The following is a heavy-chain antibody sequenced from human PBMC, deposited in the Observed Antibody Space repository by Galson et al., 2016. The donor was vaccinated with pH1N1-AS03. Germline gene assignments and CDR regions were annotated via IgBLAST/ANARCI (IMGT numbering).Heavy chain of an antibody. CDR2: ISSLNGYT. CDR3: ARDAAYYYGMDV. CDR1: GYTFTNYG. J-gene: IGHJ6*02. D-gene: IGHD6-25*01. V-gene: IGHV1-18*01. Sequence: SVKVSCKASGYTFTNYGVSWVRQAPGQGLEWMGWISSLNGYTTYAQKLQDRVTMTRDTSTSTAYMELRSLRSDDTAVYFCARDAAYYYGMDVWGQGTTIIVS.